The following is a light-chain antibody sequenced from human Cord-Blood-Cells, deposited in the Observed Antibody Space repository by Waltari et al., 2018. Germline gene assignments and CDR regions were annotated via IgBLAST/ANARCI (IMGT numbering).Light chain of an antibody. V-gene: IGKV1-39*01. CDR1: QSISSY. CDR2: AAS. J-gene: IGKJ1*01. Sequence: DIQMTQSPSSLSASVGDRVTITRRANQSISSYLNWYQQKPGKAPKLLIYAASSLQSGVPSRFSGSGYGTDFTLTISSLQPEDFATYYCQQSYSTPRTFGQGTKVEIK. CDR3: QQSYSTPRT.